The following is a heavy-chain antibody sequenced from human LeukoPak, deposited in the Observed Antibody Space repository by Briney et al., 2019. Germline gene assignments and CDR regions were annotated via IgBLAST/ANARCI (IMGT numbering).Heavy chain of an antibody. V-gene: IGHV4-38-2*02. CDR1: GYSISSGYY. D-gene: IGHD3-10*01. J-gene: IGHJ4*02. CDR2: IYHSGST. CDR3: ASVAMVRGVIDY. Sequence: SETLSLTCTVSGYSISSGYYWGWIRQPPGKGLEWTGSIYHSGSTYYNPSLKSRVTISVDTSKNQFSLKLSSVTAADTAVYYCASVAMVRGVIDYWGQGTLVTVSS.